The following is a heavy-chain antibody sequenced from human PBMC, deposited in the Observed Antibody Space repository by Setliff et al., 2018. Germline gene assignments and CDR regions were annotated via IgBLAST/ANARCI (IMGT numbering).Heavy chain of an antibody. V-gene: IGHV4-38-2*02. J-gene: IGHJ4*02. CDR1: GYSISNDYF. Sequence: NPSETLSLTCTVSGYSISNDYFWGWIRQPPGKGLEWIGSIYHSGSTSYYPSLKSRVTISVDTSKNQFSLNLSSVTAADTAVYYCAKHRSYFDYWGQGTLVTVPT. CDR3: AKHRSYFDY. CDR2: IYHSGST.